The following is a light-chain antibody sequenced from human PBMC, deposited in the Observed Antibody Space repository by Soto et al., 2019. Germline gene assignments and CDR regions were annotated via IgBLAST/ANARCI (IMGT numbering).Light chain of an antibody. CDR3: ATWDDRPNVCYV. V-gene: IGLV1-44*01. CDR2: AND. CDR1: SSNIGDNN. J-gene: IGLJ1*01. Sequence: QSVLTQPPSASGTPGQRVTISCSGSSSNIGDNNVNWYQKLPGTAPKLLIFANDQRPSGVPDRFSGSKSGTSASLAISGLQSEDEADYSGATWDDRPNVCYVFGTGTKLTVL.